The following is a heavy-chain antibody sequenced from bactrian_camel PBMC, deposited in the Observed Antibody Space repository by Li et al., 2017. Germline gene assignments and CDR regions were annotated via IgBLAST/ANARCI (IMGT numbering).Heavy chain of an antibody. J-gene: IGHJ6*01. V-gene: IGHV3S53*01. D-gene: IGHD8*01. CDR3: AAVPDHGAQLCATDFGI. CDR1: GHILSIVSTYC. Sequence: VQLVESGGGSVQAGGSLRISCTASGHILSIVSTYCIGWFRQAPGKEREGVAVIDSDGLAKYADSVKGRFTISLDNTKNTLFLQMNNLKIEDTAVYYCAAVPDHGAQLCATDFGIWGRGTQVTVS. CDR2: IDSDGLA.